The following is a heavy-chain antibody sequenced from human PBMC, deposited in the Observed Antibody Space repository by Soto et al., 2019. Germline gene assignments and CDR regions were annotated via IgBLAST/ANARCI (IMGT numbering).Heavy chain of an antibody. CDR3: ARDRRITMVRGVIMGYYYYYGMDV. D-gene: IGHD3-10*01. Sequence: SETLSLTCTVSGGSISSGGYYWSWIRQHPGKGLEWIGYIYYSGSTYYNPSLKSRVTISVDTSKNQFSLKLSSVTAADTAVYYCARDRRITMVRGVIMGYYYYYGMDVWGQGTTVTVS. J-gene: IGHJ6*02. V-gene: IGHV4-31*03. CDR1: GGSISSGGYY. CDR2: IYYSGST.